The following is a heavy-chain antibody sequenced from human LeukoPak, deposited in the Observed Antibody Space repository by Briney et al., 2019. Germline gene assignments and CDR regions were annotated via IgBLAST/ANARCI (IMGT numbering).Heavy chain of an antibody. V-gene: IGHV3-21*01. CDR1: GFTFSSYS. CDR2: ISSSSSYI. D-gene: IGHD5-18*01. Sequence: GGSLRLSCAASGFTFSSYSMNWVRQAPGKGLEWVSSISSSSSYIYYADSVKGRFTISRDNAKNSLYLQMNSLRAEDTAVYYCARDPRVVDTATDYWGQGTLVTVSS. CDR3: ARDPRVVDTATDY. J-gene: IGHJ4*02.